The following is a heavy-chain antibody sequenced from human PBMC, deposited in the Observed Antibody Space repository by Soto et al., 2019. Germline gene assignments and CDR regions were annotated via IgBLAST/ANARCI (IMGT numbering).Heavy chain of an antibody. CDR1: GFSVSNKY. J-gene: IGHJ6*02. Sequence: RRLSCAASGFSVSNKYMTWVRQAPGKGLEWVSTLYSGGGTYYADSVKGRFTISRDKSKNTVDLQMNSLQADDTAVYYCARDRHDILPGSSYYYYYGVDVWGQGTSVTVSS. CDR2: LYSGGGT. V-gene: IGHV3-53*01. D-gene: IGHD3-9*01. CDR3: ARDRHDILPGSSYYYYYGVDV.